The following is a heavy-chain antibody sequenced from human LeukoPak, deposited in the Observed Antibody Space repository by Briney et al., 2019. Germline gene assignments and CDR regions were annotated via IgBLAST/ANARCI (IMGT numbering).Heavy chain of an antibody. CDR1: GGSISSYY. D-gene: IGHD2-2*01. CDR2: IYTSGST. CDR3: AREKRCSSTSCYGIDY. Sequence: SETLSLTCTVSGGSISSYYWSWIWQPAGKGLEWIGRIYTSGSTNYNPSLKSRVTMSVDTSKNQFSLKLSSVTAADTAVYYCAREKRCSSTSCYGIDYWGQGTLVTVSS. J-gene: IGHJ4*02. V-gene: IGHV4-4*07.